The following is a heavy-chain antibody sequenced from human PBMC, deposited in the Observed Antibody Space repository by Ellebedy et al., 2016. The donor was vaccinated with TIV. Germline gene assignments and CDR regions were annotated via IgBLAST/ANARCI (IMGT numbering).Heavy chain of an antibody. J-gene: IGHJ5*02. CDR1: GFTFSSYA. CDR2: ISGSGGST. CDR3: AKDRWGLRFHLFDP. Sequence: GGSLRLXXAASGFTFSSYAMSWVRQAPGKGLEWVSAISGSGGSTYYADSVKGRFTISRDNSKNTLYLQMNSLRAEDTAVYYCAKDRWGLRFHLFDPWGQGTLVTVSS. D-gene: IGHD3-3*01. V-gene: IGHV3-23*01.